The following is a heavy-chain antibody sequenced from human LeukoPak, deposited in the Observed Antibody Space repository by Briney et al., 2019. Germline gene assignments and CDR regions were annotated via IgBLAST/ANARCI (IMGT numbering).Heavy chain of an antibody. CDR2: IKDDGSGT. D-gene: IGHD3-16*01. J-gene: IGHJ4*02. CDR1: GFTFTKNW. CDR3: ARDRFHAVES. Sequence: GGSLRLSCAASGFTFTKNWMHWVRQAPGKGLVWVSVIKDDGSGTTYADSAKGRFTISRDNAKNTVHLQMNSLRAEDTAIYYCARDRFHAVESWGQGTLVIVSS. V-gene: IGHV3-74*01.